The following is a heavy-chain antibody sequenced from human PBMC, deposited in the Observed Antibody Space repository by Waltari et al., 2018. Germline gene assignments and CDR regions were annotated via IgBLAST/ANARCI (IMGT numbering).Heavy chain of an antibody. V-gene: IGHV3-23*04. D-gene: IGHD6-13*01. CDR1: GFTFSSHA. CDR3: AKGMRYSSSAIDS. Sequence: EVQLVESGGGLVQPGESLRLSCAASGFTFSSHAMSWGRQAPGKGLEWVSARGTGGNTYSADSVKGRFTISSDNSMNTLYLQMISLRAEDTAVYYCAKGMRYSSSAIDSWGQGTLVTVSS. CDR2: RGTGGNT. J-gene: IGHJ4*02.